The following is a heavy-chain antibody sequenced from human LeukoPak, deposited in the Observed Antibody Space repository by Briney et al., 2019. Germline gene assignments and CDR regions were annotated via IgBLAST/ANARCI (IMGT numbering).Heavy chain of an antibody. CDR3: AREDCSGGSCYSLSLTPVFHVFDI. V-gene: IGHV1-18*01. CDR2: ISGYNGHT. J-gene: IGHJ3*02. Sequence: ASVKVSCKASGYTFTSYGISWVRQAPGQGLEWLGWISGYNGHTNYAQKLQGRVTMTTDTSTSTAYMNLRSLRSDDTAVYYCAREDCSGGSCYSLSLTPVFHVFDIWGQGTMVTVSS. D-gene: IGHD2-15*01. CDR1: GYTFTSYG.